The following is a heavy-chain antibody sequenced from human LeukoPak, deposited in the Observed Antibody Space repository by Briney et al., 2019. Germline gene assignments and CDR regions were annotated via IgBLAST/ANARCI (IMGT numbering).Heavy chain of an antibody. V-gene: IGHV3-21*01. CDR1: GFTFSSYS. J-gene: IGHJ4*02. D-gene: IGHD6-19*01. Sequence: GGSLRLSCVASGFTFSSYSMNWVHQAPGKGLEWVSTISSSSSYIYYADSVKGRFTISRDNAKNSLYLQMNSLRAEDTAVYYCARGDVSAVACGYWGQGTLVTVSS. CDR3: ARGDVSAVACGY. CDR2: ISSSSSYI.